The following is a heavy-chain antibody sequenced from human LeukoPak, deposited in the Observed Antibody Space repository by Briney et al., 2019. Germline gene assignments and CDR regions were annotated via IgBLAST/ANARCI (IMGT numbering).Heavy chain of an antibody. CDR1: GFTFSIYS. J-gene: IGHJ4*02. CDR3: ARDYYDSSGSVCFDY. Sequence: GGSLRLSCAASGFTFSIYSMNWVRQAPGKGLEWVSSISSSSSYIYYADSVKGRFTISRDNAKNSLYLQMNSLRAEDTAVYYCARDYYDSSGSVCFDYWGQGTLVTVSS. D-gene: IGHD3-22*01. CDR2: ISSSSSYI. V-gene: IGHV3-21*01.